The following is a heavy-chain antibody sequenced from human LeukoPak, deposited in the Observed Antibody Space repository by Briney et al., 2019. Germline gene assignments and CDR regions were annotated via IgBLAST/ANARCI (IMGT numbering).Heavy chain of an antibody. CDR3: ARKARLMGLDP. Sequence: ASVKVSCKASGYTFTSYAMHWVRQAPGQRLEWMGWIDAGNGNAKYSQKFQGRVTITRDTSASTAYMELSSLRSEDTAVYYCARKARLMGLDPWGQGTLVTVSS. V-gene: IGHV1-3*01. J-gene: IGHJ5*02. CDR1: GYTFTSYA. CDR2: IDAGNGNA. D-gene: IGHD6-25*01.